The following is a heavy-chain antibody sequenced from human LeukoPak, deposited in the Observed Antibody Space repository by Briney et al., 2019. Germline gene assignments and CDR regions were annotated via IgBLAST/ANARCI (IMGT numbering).Heavy chain of an antibody. CDR3: AGDPPGGYGDYAVDY. CDR2: INSDGSST. D-gene: IGHD4-17*01. V-gene: IGHV3-74*01. CDR1: GFTFSSYW. J-gene: IGHJ4*02. Sequence: GGSLRLSCAASGFTFSSYWMHWVRQAPGKGLVWVSRINSDGSSTSYADSVKGRFTISRDNAKNTLYLQMNSLRAEDTAVYYCAGDPPGGYGDYAVDYWGQGTLVTVSS.